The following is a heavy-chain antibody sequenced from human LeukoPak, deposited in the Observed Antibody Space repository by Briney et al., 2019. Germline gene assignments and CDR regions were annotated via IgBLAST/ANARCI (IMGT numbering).Heavy chain of an antibody. CDR3: ARDSGIYDSSGYYGLSYYGMDV. V-gene: IGHV3-23*01. J-gene: IGHJ6*02. CDR2: ISGSGGST. D-gene: IGHD3-22*01. Sequence: GGSLRLSCAASGFTFGSYAMTWVRQAPGKGLEWFSAISGSGGSTYYADSVKGRFTISRDNYKNTLYLQMNSLRAEDTAVYYCARDSGIYDSSGYYGLSYYGMDVWGQGTTVTVSS. CDR1: GFTFGSYA.